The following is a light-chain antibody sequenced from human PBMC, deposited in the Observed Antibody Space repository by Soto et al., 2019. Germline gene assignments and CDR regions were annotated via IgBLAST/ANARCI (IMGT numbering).Light chain of an antibody. V-gene: IGKV1-8*01. CDR3: QQLNSYPFT. J-gene: IGKJ4*01. Sequence: AIRMAQSPSSLSASTGDRVTITCRASQGISSYLAWYQQKPGKAPKLLIYAASTLQSGVPSRFSGSGSGTDFTLTISSLQPEDFATYYCQQLNSYPFTFGGGTKVDIK. CDR1: QGISSY. CDR2: AAS.